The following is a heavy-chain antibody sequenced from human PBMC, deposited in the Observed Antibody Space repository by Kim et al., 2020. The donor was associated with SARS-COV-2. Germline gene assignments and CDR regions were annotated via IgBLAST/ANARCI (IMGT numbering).Heavy chain of an antibody. D-gene: IGHD2-2*01. CDR2: IYYSGST. V-gene: IGHV4-59*08. J-gene: IGHJ6*02. CDR1: GGSISSYY. CDR3: ARGNRVVVPAAIYYYYGMDV. Sequence: SETLSLTCTVSGGSISSYYWSWIRQPPGKGLEWIGYIYYSGSTNYNPSLKSRVTISVDTSKNQFSLKLSSVTAADTAVYYCARGNRVVVPAAIYYYYGMDVWGQGTTVTVSS.